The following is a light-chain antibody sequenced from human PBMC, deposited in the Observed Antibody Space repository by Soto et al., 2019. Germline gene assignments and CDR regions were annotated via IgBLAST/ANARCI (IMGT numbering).Light chain of an antibody. CDR1: QGTGTE. V-gene: IGKV1-6*02. J-gene: IGKJ1*01. CDR3: LQDFSYPRT. Sequence: AIQMTQSPSSLSASVGDRVTITCRASQGTGTELGWYQLKPGKAPKLLVYGASTLPSGVLPRFSGSGSGTDFTLTISSLQPDDFATYYCLQDFSYPRTFGQGTKVEIK. CDR2: GAS.